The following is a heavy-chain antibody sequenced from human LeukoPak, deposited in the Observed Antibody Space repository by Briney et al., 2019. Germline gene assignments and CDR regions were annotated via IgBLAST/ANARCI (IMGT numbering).Heavy chain of an antibody. D-gene: IGHD6-13*01. J-gene: IGHJ4*02. CDR1: GFTFSSYG. CDR3: ARDLLYSSSWPDY. Sequence: GSLRLSCAASGFTFSSYGMHWVRQAPGKGLEWVAVIWYDGSNKYYADSVKGRFTISRDNSKNTLYLQMNSLRAEDTAVYYCARDLLYSSSWPDYWGQGTLVTVSS. CDR2: IWYDGSNK. V-gene: IGHV3-33*01.